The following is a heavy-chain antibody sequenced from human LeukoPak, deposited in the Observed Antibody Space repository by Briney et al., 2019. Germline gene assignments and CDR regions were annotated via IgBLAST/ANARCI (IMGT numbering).Heavy chain of an antibody. J-gene: IGHJ4*02. D-gene: IGHD3-16*01. CDR1: GASFSDSY. CDR2: INNSGST. Sequence: TSETLSLTCAVYGASFSDSYWSWIRQSPEKGLEWIGEINNSGSTSYNPSLNSRVIMSVDRSKNQFSLRLTSVTAADTAVYYCARGRYGPRLGNWGQGTLVTASS. V-gene: IGHV4-34*01. CDR3: ARGRYGPRLGN.